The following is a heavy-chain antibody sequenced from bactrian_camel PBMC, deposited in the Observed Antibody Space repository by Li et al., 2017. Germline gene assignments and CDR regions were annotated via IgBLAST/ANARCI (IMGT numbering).Heavy chain of an antibody. J-gene: IGHJ4*01. V-gene: IGHV3S1*01. CDR1: GFTFSSYW. CDR3: VGDTGMG. CDR2: INPDAGTT. Sequence: VQLVESGGGLVQPGGSLRLSCAASGFTFSSYWMWWVRQAPGKGLECVSFINPDAGTTRYADSVKDRFTISRDNAKNTMYLQMSSLKPEDTAVYYCVGDTGMGWGQGTQVTVS. D-gene: IGHD3*01.